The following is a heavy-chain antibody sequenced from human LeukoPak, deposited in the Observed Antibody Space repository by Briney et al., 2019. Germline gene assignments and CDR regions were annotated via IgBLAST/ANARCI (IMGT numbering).Heavy chain of an antibody. Sequence: PGGSLRLSCAASGFTFSSYAMSWVRQAPGKGLEWVSAISGSGGSTYYADSVKGRFTISRDNSKNTPYLQMNSLRAEDTAVYYRASYDCSGSSYDYYYGMDVWGQGTTVSVSS. CDR3: ASYDCSGSSYDYYYGMDV. CDR2: ISGSGGST. V-gene: IGHV3-23*01. J-gene: IGHJ6*02. D-gene: IGHD2-15*01. CDR1: GFTFSSYA.